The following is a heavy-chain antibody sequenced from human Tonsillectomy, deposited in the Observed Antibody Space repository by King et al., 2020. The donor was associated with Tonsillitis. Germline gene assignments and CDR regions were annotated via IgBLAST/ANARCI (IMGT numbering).Heavy chain of an antibody. Sequence: VQLVESGGGLVQPGGSLRLSCAASGFTFSSYAMTWVRQAPGKGLEWNSAISGSGGSTYYADSVKGRFTIPRENSKNTLYLQRNSLRPEDTAVYYCAKDQDIVVVPAALDAFDIWGQGTMVTVSS. CDR2: ISGSGGST. CDR1: GFTFSSYA. CDR3: AKDQDIVVVPAALDAFDI. V-gene: IGHV3-23*04. J-gene: IGHJ3*02. D-gene: IGHD2-2*01.